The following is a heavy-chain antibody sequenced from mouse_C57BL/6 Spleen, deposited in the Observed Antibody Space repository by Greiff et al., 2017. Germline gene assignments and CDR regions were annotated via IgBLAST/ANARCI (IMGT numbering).Heavy chain of an antibody. CDR1: GFTFSSYG. CDR2: ISSGGSYT. Sequence: EVQVVESGGDLVKSGGSLKLSCAASGFTFSSYGMSWVRQTPDKRLEWVATISSGGSYTYYPDSVKGRFTISRDNAKNTLYLQMSSLKSEDTAMYYCARLELGAFDYWGQGTTLTVSS. CDR3: ARLELGAFDY. J-gene: IGHJ2*01. D-gene: IGHD4-1*01. V-gene: IGHV5-6*01.